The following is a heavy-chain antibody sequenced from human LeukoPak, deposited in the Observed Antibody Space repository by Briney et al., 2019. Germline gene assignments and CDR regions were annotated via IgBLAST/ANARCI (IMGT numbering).Heavy chain of an antibody. CDR3: ARDLRECVVVPAATYYCYYGMDV. J-gene: IGHJ6*02. CDR2: IIPIFGTA. D-gene: IGHD2-2*01. Sequence: ASAKVSCKASGYTFTSYGISWVRQAPGQGLEWMGGIIPIFGTANYAQKFQGRVTITADESTSTAYMELSSLRSEDTAVYYCARDLRECVVVPAATYYCYYGMDVWGQGTTVTVSS. CDR1: GYTFTSYG. V-gene: IGHV1-69*13.